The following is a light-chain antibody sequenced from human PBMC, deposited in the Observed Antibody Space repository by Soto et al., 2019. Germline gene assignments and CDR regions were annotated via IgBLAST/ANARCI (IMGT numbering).Light chain of an antibody. V-gene: IGKV3-15*01. CDR3: HQYNNGLT. CDR1: QSVSSN. J-gene: IGKJ4*01. Sequence: EIVMTQSPATLSVSPGERATLSCRASQSVSSNLAWYQQKPGQAPRLLIYGASTRATGIPARLSGSGSGTEFTLTYSSLQSVDFAIYFCHQYNNGLTFGGGTKVEFK. CDR2: GAS.